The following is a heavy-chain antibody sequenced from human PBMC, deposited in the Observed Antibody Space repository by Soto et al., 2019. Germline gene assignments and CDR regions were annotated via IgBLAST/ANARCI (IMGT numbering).Heavy chain of an antibody. D-gene: IGHD2-15*01. CDR2: IWYDGSNK. CDR3: ARDRVLKDIVVVVAATPFNWFDP. V-gene: IGHV3-33*01. Sequence: QVQLVESGGGVVQPGRSLRLSCAASGFTFSSYGMHWVRQAPGKGLEWVAVIWYDGSNKYYADSVKGRFTISRDNSKNTLYLQMNSLRAEDTAVYYCARDRVLKDIVVVVAATPFNWFDPWGQGTLVTVSS. J-gene: IGHJ5*02. CDR1: GFTFSSYG.